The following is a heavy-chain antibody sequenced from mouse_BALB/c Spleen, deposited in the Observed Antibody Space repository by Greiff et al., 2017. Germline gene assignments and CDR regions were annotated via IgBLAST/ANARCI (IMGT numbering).Heavy chain of an antibody. D-gene: IGHD2-3*01. J-gene: IGHJ4*01. CDR1: GYSITSGYY. Sequence: VQLQQSGPGLVKPSQSLSLTCSVTGYSITSGYYWNWIRQFPGNKLEWMGYISYDGSNNYNPSLKNRISITRDTSKNQFFLKLNSVTTEDTATYYCARGGDDGYYYAMDYWGQGTSVTVSS. CDR2: ISYDGSN. V-gene: IGHV3-6*02. CDR3: ARGGDDGYYYAMDY.